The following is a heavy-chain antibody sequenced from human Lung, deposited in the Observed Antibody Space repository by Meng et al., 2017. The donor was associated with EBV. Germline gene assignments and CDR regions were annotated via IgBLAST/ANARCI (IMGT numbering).Heavy chain of an antibody. CDR3: ARGLVARNFDY. D-gene: IGHD3/OR15-3a*01. V-gene: IGHV3-21*01. CDR1: GFTFSDFG. CDR2: ISSSGSYI. J-gene: IGHJ4*02. Sequence: EVQLVESGGGVVKPGGSLSLSCTVSGFTFSDFGMNWVRQYPGKGLEWVSFISSSGSYIYYADSAKGRFTISRDSAKNALILQMNSLRVEDTAIYYCARGLVARNFDYWGQGTLVTVSS.